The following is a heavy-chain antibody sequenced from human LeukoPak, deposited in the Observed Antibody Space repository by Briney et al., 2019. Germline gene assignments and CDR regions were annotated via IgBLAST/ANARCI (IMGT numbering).Heavy chain of an antibody. V-gene: IGHV4-61*01. CDR3: ARHSGSYLPYFDY. J-gene: IGHJ4*02. Sequence: SETLSLTCSVSGDSVSSNSYYWSWIRQPPGKGLEWIGYISYSGSTNYNPSLKSRVTISVDTSKNQFSLKLSSVTAADTAVYYCARHSGSYLPYFDYWGQGTLVTVSS. CDR1: GDSVSSNSYY. CDR2: ISYSGST. D-gene: IGHD1-26*01.